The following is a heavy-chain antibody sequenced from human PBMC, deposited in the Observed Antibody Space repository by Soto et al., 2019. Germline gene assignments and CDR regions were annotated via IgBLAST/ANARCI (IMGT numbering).Heavy chain of an antibody. J-gene: IGHJ4*02. D-gene: IGHD6-13*01. V-gene: IGHV3-23*01. CDR2: ISGSGGST. CDR1: GFTFSSYA. CDR3: AKAGYSSSWYIGY. Sequence: SLRLSCAASGFTFSSYAMSWVRQAPGKGLEWVSAISGSGGSTYYADSVKGRFTISRDNSKNTLYLQMNSLRAEDTAVYYCAKAGYSSSWYIGYWGQGTLVTVSS.